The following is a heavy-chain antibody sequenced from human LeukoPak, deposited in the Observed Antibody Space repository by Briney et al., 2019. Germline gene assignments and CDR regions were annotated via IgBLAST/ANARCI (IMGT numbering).Heavy chain of an antibody. CDR1: GFTFDDYA. V-gene: IGHV3-9*01. D-gene: IGHD5-24*01. J-gene: IGHJ6*02. Sequence: SLRLSCAASGFTFDDYAMHWVRQGPGRGLEWVSGITWNSGSMGYADSVRGRFTISRDNAKNSLYLQMNSLRVEDTAFYYCVKDFGYSWHVHSYYYYGMDVWGQGATVTVSS. CDR2: ITWNSGSM. CDR3: VKDFGYSWHVHSYYYYGMDV.